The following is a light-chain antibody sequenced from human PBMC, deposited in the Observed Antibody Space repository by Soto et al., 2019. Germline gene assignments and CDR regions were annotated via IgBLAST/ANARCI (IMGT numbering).Light chain of an antibody. CDR2: LNNDGSH. V-gene: IGLV4-69*01. Sequence: QPVLTQSPSASASLGASVKLTCTLSSGHTKYAIAWHQQQPEKGPRYVMKLNNDGSHSKGDGIPDRFSGSSSGAERYLTISSLQSEDEADYYCQTWDTGIVVFGGGTKVTVL. CDR1: SGHTKYA. J-gene: IGLJ2*01. CDR3: QTWDTGIVV.